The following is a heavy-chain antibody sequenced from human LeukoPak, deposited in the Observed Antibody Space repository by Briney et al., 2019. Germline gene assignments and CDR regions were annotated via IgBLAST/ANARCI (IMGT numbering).Heavy chain of an antibody. CDR3: ARECHGDQGYGMDV. V-gene: IGHV3-21*01. J-gene: IGHJ6*02. Sequence: PGGSLRLSCAASGFTFSSYTMTWVRQAPGKGLEWVSYISSGSNYIYYADSEKGRFTISRDNAKNPLYLQMNSLRAEDTAVYYCARECHGDQGYGMDVWGQGTTVTVSS. D-gene: IGHD4-17*01. CDR2: ISSGSNYI. CDR1: GFTFSSYT.